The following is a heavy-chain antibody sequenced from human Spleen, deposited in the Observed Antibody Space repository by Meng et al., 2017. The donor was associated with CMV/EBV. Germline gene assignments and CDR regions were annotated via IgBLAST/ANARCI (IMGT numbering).Heavy chain of an antibody. CDR1: GFTVSSNY. CDR2: IYSGGST. D-gene: IGHD2-2*01. J-gene: IGHJ4*02. Sequence: EVQLVWSGVGLIQPGGSLRLSCAASGFTVSSNYMSWVRQAPGEGLEWVSVIYSGGSTYYADSVKGRFTISRDNSKNTLYLQMNSLRAEDTAVYYCARETDQPLLYYFDYWGQGTLVTASS. CDR3: ARETDQPLLYYFDY. V-gene: IGHV3-53*01.